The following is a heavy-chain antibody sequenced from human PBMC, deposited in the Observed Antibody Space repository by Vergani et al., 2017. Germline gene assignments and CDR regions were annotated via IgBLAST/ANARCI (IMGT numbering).Heavy chain of an antibody. D-gene: IGHD2-21*02. CDR2: ISWNSNSI. Sequence: EVQLEESGGGLVLPGRSLRLSCVASGFTSAGYAMHWVRQAPGKGLEWVSGISWNSNSIGYADSVKGRFTISRDNAKNSLYLQMNSLRAEDTALYYCARDACGGDCYSNNHWFDPWGQGTLVTVSS. CDR3: ARDACGGDCYSNNHWFDP. V-gene: IGHV3-9*02. CDR1: GFTSAGYA. J-gene: IGHJ5*02.